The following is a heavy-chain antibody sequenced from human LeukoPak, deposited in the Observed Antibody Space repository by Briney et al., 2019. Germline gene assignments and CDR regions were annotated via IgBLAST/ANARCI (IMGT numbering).Heavy chain of an antibody. J-gene: IGHJ6*02. D-gene: IGHD3-9*01. CDR1: GFTVSSNY. V-gene: IGHV3-53*01. CDR2: IYSGGST. Sequence: GGSLRLSCAASGFTVSSNYMSWVRQAPGKGLEWVSVIYSGGSTYYADSVKGRFTISRDNSKNTLYLQMNSLRAEDTAVYYCARGVPSPYYDILTGYDFYGMDVWGQGTTVTVSS. CDR3: ARGVPSPYYDILTGYDFYGMDV.